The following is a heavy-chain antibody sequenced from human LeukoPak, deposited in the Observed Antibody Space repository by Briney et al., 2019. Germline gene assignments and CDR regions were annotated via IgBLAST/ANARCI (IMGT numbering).Heavy chain of an antibody. CDR2: INDGGTT. CDR1: GASFSGYY. V-gene: IGHV4-34*01. CDR3: ARSFYSNYDKWFDP. D-gene: IGHD4-11*01. J-gene: IGHJ5*02. Sequence: PSETLSLTCVVYGASFSGYYWSWVRQPPGKGLECIGGINDGGTTNYNPSLKSRVSISIDRSKNHFYLILTSVTAADTATYYCARSFYSNYDKWFDPWGQGTLVTVSS.